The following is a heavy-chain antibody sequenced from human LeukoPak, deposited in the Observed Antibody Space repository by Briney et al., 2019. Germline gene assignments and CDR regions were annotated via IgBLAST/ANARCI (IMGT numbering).Heavy chain of an antibody. D-gene: IGHD3-22*01. CDR1: GGTFSSYA. CDR2: IIPIFGTA. J-gene: IGHJ3*02. Sequence: ASVKVSCKASGGTFSSYAISWVRQAPGQGLEWMGGIIPIFGTANYAQKFQGRVTITADESTSTAYMELSSLRSEDTAVYYCARGGYYDSSGYYGAFDIWGQGTMVTVSS. CDR3: ARGGYYDSSGYYGAFDI. V-gene: IGHV1-69*13.